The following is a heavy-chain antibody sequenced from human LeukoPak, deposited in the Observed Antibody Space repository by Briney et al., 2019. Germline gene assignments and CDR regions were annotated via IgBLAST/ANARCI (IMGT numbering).Heavy chain of an antibody. D-gene: IGHD3-10*01. CDR2: IIPVFATT. V-gene: IGHV1-69*05. CDR3: ARPRKSITMVRGVPYYYYYMDV. J-gene: IGHJ6*03. Sequence: EASVKVSCKASGGTFSSYAVSWVRQAPGLGLEWMGGIIPVFATTNYPQKFQGRVTITTDESTSTAYMELSSLRSEDTAVYYCARPRKSITMVRGVPYYYYYMDVWGKGTTVTVSS. CDR1: GGTFSSYA.